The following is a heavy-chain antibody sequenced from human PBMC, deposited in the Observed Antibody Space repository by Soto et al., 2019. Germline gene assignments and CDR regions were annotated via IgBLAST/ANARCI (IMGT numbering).Heavy chain of an antibody. J-gene: IGHJ5*02. Sequence: GASVKVSCKASGYTFTGYYMHWVRQAPGQGLEWMGIINPSGGSTSYAQKFQGRVTMTRDTSTSTVYMELSSLRSEDTAVYYCARDAYGSGSYYIRNNWFDPWGQGTLVTVSS. CDR1: GYTFTGYY. CDR2: INPSGGST. D-gene: IGHD3-10*01. V-gene: IGHV1-46*01. CDR3: ARDAYGSGSYYIRNNWFDP.